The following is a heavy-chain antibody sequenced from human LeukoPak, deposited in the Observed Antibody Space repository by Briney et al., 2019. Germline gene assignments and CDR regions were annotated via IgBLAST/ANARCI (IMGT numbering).Heavy chain of an antibody. Sequence: PGGSLRLSCAASGFTFSSYGMHWVRQAPGKGLEWVAFIRYDGSNKYYADPVKGRFTISRDNSKNTLYLQMNSLRAEDTAVYYCAKLAAAGIAAAGDDALTFDYWGQGTLVTVSS. V-gene: IGHV3-30*02. CDR2: IRYDGSNK. J-gene: IGHJ4*02. CDR1: GFTFSSYG. D-gene: IGHD6-13*01. CDR3: AKLAAAGIAAAGDDALTFDY.